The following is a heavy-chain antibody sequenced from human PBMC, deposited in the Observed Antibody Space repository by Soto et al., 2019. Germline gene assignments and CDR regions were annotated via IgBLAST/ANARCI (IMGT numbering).Heavy chain of an antibody. CDR2: ISGRGRCT. V-gene: IGHV3-23*01. CDR3: AKFPGFDY. J-gene: IGHJ4*02. Sequence: PGGSLRLSCAASGFTFSGYYMSWVRQAPGKGLEWLSAISGRGRCTYYADSVKGRFTISRDNSKNTLYLQMNSLTAEDTAVYYCAKFPGFDYWGQGTLVTVSS. CDR1: GFTFSGYY.